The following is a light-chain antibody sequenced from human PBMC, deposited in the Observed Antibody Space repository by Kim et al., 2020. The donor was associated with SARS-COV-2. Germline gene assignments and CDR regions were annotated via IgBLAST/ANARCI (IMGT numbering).Light chain of an antibody. Sequence: LTPGERATLSCRASESISNSLAWYQQKPGQTPRLLIYDTSNGATGIPARFSGSGSGTDFTLTISSLEPEDFAIYYCQQRGNWPLTFGGGTKVDIK. CDR3: QQRGNWPLT. CDR1: ESISNS. CDR2: DTS. J-gene: IGKJ4*01. V-gene: IGKV3-11*01.